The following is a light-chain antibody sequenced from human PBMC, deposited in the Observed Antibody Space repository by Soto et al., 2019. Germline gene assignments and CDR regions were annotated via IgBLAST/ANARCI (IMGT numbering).Light chain of an antibody. CDR1: QSVVYSSNNKNY. Sequence: DIVMTQSPDSLAVSLGERATINCKSSQSVVYSSNNKNYLAWYQQTPGQPPKLLIYWATTRESEYPDRFSGSGSGTDFTLTISSLPADDVAVYYCQQYYRPWTFGQGTKVEIK. V-gene: IGKV4-1*01. CDR2: WAT. CDR3: QQYYRPWT. J-gene: IGKJ1*01.